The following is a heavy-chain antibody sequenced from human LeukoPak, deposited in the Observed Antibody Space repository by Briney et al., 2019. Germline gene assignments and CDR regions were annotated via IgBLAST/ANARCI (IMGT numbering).Heavy chain of an antibody. CDR1: GFTFNNYA. CDR2: ISFSGGGT. D-gene: IGHD2-15*01. V-gene: IGHV3-23*01. J-gene: IGHJ4*02. CDR3: AKDRLAATSVPYYFDY. Sequence: GGSLRLSCAASGFTFNNYAMSWVRQAPGKGLDWVSAISFSGGGTYHADSVQGRFTISRDISKNTLYLQMNSLRAEDTAVYYCAKDRLAATSVPYYFDYWGQGTLVTVSS.